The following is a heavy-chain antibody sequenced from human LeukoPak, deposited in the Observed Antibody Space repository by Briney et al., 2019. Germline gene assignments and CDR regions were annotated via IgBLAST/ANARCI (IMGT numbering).Heavy chain of an antibody. Sequence: GGSLRLSCAASGFTFSSYAMHWVRQAPGKGLEWVAFISYDGSNKYYADSVKGRFTISRDNSKNTLYLQMNSLRAEDTAVYYCARDRGSSSWYYFDYWGRGALVSVSS. J-gene: IGHJ4*02. CDR1: GFTFSSYA. CDR2: ISYDGSNK. D-gene: IGHD6-13*01. CDR3: ARDRGSSSWYYFDY. V-gene: IGHV3-30-3*01.